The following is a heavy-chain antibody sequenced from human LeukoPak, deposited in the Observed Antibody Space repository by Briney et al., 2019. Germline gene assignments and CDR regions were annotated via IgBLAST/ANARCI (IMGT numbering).Heavy chain of an antibody. J-gene: IGHJ4*02. V-gene: IGHV3-21*01. CDR3: ARLSGSWSDY. Sequence: PGGSLRLSCAGSGFTFSRYDMTGVRQAPGRGLEWVSSLGISSPYIYYADSVKGRFTISRDNAKNSLYLQMNTLRAEDTAVYYCARLSGSWSDYWGQGTLVTVSS. CDR1: GFTFSRYD. CDR2: LGISSPYI. D-gene: IGHD6-25*01.